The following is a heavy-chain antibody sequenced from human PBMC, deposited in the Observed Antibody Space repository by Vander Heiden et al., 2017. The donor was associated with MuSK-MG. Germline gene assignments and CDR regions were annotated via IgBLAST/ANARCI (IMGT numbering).Heavy chain of an antibody. J-gene: IGHJ4*02. CDR3: ARHLGYGNNWSPIDY. V-gene: IGHV4-38-2*02. D-gene: IGHD6-13*01. CDR1: GYSISSGYY. CDR2: IYHSGST. Sequence: QVQLQESGPGLVKPSETLSLTCTVSGYSISSGYYWGWIRQPPGKGLEWIGNIYHSGSTSYNLSLRSRVTISVDTSKNQFSLKLSSVTAADTAVYYCARHLGYGNNWSPIDYWGQGTLVTVS.